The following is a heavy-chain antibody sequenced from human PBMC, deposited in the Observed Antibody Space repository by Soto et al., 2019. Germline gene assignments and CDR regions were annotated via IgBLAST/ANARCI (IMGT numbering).Heavy chain of an antibody. Sequence: EVQLEESGGDLVQPGGSLRLSCAASGITFSSYWMHWVRQAPGKGLVWVSRVKTDGSTYYADSVKGRFTIFRDNAKNTLYLQMKSLTVEDTAVYYCARGIRGHYAFDVWGQGTMVTVSS. CDR1: GITFSSYW. D-gene: IGHD5-12*01. CDR3: ARGIRGHYAFDV. J-gene: IGHJ3*01. CDR2: VKTDGST. V-gene: IGHV3-74*02.